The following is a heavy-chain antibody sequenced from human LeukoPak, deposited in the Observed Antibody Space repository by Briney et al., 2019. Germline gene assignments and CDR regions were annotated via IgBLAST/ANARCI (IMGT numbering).Heavy chain of an antibody. J-gene: IGHJ4*02. D-gene: IGHD3-10*01. CDR3: ARYAGIPDH. V-gene: IGHV3-11*01. CDR1: GFIFGDYY. Sequence: GGSLRLSCAASGFIFGDYYMTWIRQAPGRGLEFLSYISGSGADRIYVDSVKGRFTISRDNTKNSVYLQMDNLRVEDTAIYYCARYAGIPDHWGQGTLVTVSS. CDR2: ISGSGADR.